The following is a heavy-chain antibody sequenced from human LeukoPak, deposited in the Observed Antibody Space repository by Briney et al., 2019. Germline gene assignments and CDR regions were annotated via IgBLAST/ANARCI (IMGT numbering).Heavy chain of an antibody. CDR2: IYYSRNT. CDR1: GGSISSSSYY. D-gene: IGHD3-22*01. J-gene: IGHJ4*02. Sequence: SETLSLTCNVSGGSISSSSYYWGWIRQPAGQGLEWVGTIYYSRNTYYNPSLKSRATISVDTSKNQFSLKLTSVTAADTAVYYCTCGYYSRGDYWGQGTLVTVSS. CDR3: TCGYYSRGDY. V-gene: IGHV4-39*01.